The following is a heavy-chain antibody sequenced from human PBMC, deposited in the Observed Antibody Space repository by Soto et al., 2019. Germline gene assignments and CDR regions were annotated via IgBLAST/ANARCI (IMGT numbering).Heavy chain of an antibody. D-gene: IGHD1-1*01. CDR3: AIDLRYGQYYFDY. CDR2: FDPEDGET. CDR1: GYTLTELS. V-gene: IGHV1-24*01. Sequence: ASVKVSCKVSGYTLTELSMHWVRQAPGKGLEWMGGFDPEDGETIYAPKFQGRVTMTEDTSTDTAYMELSSLRSEDTAVYYCAIDLRYGQYYFDYWGQGTLVTVSS. J-gene: IGHJ4*02.